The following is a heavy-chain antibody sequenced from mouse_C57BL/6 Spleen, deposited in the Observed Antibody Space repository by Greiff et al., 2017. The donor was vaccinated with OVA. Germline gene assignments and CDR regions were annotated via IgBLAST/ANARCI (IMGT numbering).Heavy chain of an antibody. CDR1: GFTFSDYY. V-gene: IGHV5-16*01. CDR3: ARDHDFYARDY. J-gene: IGHJ4*01. CDR2: INYDGSST. Sequence: EVQLVESEGGLVQPGSSMKLSCTASGFTFSDYYMAWVRQVPEKGLEWVANINYDGSSTYYLDSLKSRFIISRANAKNILYLQMSSLKSEETATDYCARDHDFYARDYWGQGTSVTVSS.